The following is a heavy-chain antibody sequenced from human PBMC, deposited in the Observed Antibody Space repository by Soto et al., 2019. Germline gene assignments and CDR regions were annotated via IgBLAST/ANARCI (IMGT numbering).Heavy chain of an antibody. V-gene: IGHV1-18*01. D-gene: IGHD6-19*01. J-gene: IGHJ4*02. CDR1: GYTFTYYG. Sequence: GASVKVSCKASGYTFTYYGISWVRQAPGQGLEWMGWISGYNGNTKYAQKVQGRVTMTTDTSTSTAYMELRTLRSDDTAVYYCARDWGQQWLAPDYWGQRTLVTVSS. CDR3: ARDWGQQWLAPDY. CDR2: ISGYNGNT.